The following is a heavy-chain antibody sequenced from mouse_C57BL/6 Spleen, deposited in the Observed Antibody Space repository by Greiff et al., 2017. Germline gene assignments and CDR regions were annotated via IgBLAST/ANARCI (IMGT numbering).Heavy chain of an antibody. CDR2: IYPGSGST. Sequence: VQLQQSGAELVKPGASVKMSCKASGYTFTSYWITWVKQRPGQGLEWIGDIYPGSGSTNYNEKFKSKATMTVDTSSSTAYMQLSSLTSEDSAVYYCARRLRRGGYAMDYWGQGTSVTVSS. CDR1: GYTFTSYW. CDR3: ARRLRRGGYAMDY. D-gene: IGHD2-4*01. J-gene: IGHJ4*01. V-gene: IGHV1-55*01.